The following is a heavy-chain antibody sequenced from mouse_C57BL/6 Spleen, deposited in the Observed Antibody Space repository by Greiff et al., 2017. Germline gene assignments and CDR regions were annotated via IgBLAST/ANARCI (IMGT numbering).Heavy chain of an antibody. CDR1: GYTFTSYW. V-gene: IGHV1-59*01. CDR2: IDPSDSYT. CDR3: AREYCYAMDY. J-gene: IGHJ4*01. Sequence: QVQLQQPGAELVRPGTSVKLSCKASGYTFTSYWMHWVKQRPGQGLEWIGVIDPSDSYTNYNQKFKGKATLTVDTSSSTAYMQLSSLTSEDAAVYYGAREYCYAMDYWGQGTSVTVSS. D-gene: IGHD5-1*01.